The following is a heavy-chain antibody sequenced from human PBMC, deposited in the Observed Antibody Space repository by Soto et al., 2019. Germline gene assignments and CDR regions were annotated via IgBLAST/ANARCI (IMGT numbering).Heavy chain of an antibody. D-gene: IGHD2-2*01. J-gene: IGHJ6*02. CDR2: IIPIFGTA. CDR1: GGTFSSYA. V-gene: IGHV1-69*13. CDR3: ARATSSTSSYYYYYYGMDV. Sequence: VASVKVSCKASGGTFSSYAISWVRQAPGQGLEWMGGIIPIFGTANYAQKFQGRVTITADESTSTAYMELSSLRSEDTAVYYCARATSSTSSYYYYYYGMDVWGQGTTVTVS.